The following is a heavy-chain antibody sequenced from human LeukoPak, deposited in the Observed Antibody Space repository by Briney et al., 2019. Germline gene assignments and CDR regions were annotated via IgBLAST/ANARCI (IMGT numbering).Heavy chain of an antibody. CDR3: ARAALWFGELPKTEYYFDY. CDR2: IYYSGST. J-gene: IGHJ4*02. Sequence: SETLSLTCAVYGGSFSSYYWSWIRQPPGKGLEWIGYIYYSGSTNYNPSLKSRVTISVDTSKNQFSLKLSSVTAADTAVYYCARAALWFGELPKTEYYFDYWGQGTLVTVSS. D-gene: IGHD3-10*01. V-gene: IGHV4-59*01. CDR1: GGSFSSYY.